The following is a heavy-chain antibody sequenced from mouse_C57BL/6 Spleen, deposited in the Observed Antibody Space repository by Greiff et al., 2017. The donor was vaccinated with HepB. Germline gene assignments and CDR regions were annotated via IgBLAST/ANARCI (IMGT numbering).Heavy chain of an antibody. CDR2: ISGGGGNT. CDR1: GFTFSSYT. CDR3: ARVYGSSWDYFDY. Sequence: EVMLVESGGGLVKPGGSLKLSCAASGFTFSSYTMSWVRQTPEKRLEWVATISGGGGNTYYPDSVKCRFTISRDNAKNTLYLQMSSLRSEDTALYYCARVYGSSWDYFDYWGQGTTLTVSS. J-gene: IGHJ2*01. D-gene: IGHD1-1*01. V-gene: IGHV5-9*01.